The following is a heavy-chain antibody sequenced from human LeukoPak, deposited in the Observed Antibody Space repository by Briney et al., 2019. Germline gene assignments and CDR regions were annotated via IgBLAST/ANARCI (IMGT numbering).Heavy chain of an antibody. CDR2: IIPILGIA. J-gene: IGHJ5*02. V-gene: IGHV1-69*04. D-gene: IGHD2-21*02. CDR1: GGTFSSYA. CDR3: ARVGPVVVTAIRARFDP. Sequence: SVKVSCKASGGTFSSYAISWVRQAPGQGLEWMGRIIPILGIANYAQKFQGRVTITADKSTSTAYMVLSSLRSEDTAVYYCARVGPVVVTAIRARFDPWGQGTLVTVSS.